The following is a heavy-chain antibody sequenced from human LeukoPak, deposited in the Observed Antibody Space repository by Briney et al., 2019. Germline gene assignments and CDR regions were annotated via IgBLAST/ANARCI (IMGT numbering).Heavy chain of an antibody. Sequence: GGSLRLSCAASGFTFSSYSINWVRQAPGKGLEWVSYISSSSSTIYYADSVKGRFTISRDNAKNSLYLQMNSLRAEDTAVYYCATLNFRRSLLLAFWGCGTLVTVSS. CDR2: ISSSSSTI. J-gene: IGHJ4*01. D-gene: IGHD2/OR15-2a*01. CDR1: GFTFSSYS. CDR3: ATLNFRRSLLLAF. V-gene: IGHV3-48*01.